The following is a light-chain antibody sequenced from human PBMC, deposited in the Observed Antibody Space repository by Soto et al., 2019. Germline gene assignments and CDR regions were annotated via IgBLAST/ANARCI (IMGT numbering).Light chain of an antibody. CDR3: QQANSFPRT. CDR2: PAS. CDR1: QGISNW. Sequence: DIQMTQSPSSVSASVGDRVTITCRASQGISNWLAWYQQKPGKAPKLLIFPASSLQSGVPSRFSGSGSETDFPLTITSLQPEDFATYYCQQANSFPRTFGQGTKLEIK. V-gene: IGKV1-12*01. J-gene: IGKJ2*01.